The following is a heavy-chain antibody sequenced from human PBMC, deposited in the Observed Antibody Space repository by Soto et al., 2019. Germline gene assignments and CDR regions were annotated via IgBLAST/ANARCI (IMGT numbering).Heavy chain of an antibody. D-gene: IGHD6-6*01. CDR2: NVPLFGTT. CDR1: GGTFSSYT. CDR3: ARDGDVTETRPRGAFDI. J-gene: IGHJ3*02. V-gene: IGHV1-69*01. Sequence: QVQLVPSGAEVKKPGSSVKVSCKASGGTFSSYTFSWVRQAPGQGLAWMGGNVPLFGTTNDAKIFQGQGTNSGDETTRTVYTELSNLRSEDLAMYYWARDGDVTETRPRGAFDIWGQGTVIIVSS.